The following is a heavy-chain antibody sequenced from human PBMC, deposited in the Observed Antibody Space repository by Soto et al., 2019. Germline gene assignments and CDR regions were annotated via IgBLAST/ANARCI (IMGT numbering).Heavy chain of an antibody. V-gene: IGHV4-34*01. CDR1: GGSFSGYY. CDR3: ARATIDSSYGMDV. J-gene: IGHJ6*02. D-gene: IGHD6-13*01. CDR2: INPDGAT. Sequence: SETLSLTCAVYGGSFSGYYWDWIRQPPGKGLEWIGEINPDGATNYTPSLRGRVTISIDTSRNQFSLKLSSVTAVDTAVYYCARATIDSSYGMDVWGQGTTVTVSS.